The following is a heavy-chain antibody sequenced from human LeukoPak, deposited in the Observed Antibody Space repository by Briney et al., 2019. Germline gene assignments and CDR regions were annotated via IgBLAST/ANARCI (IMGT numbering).Heavy chain of an antibody. V-gene: IGHV4-30-2*01. CDR1: GGSITSGGYS. Sequence: PSETLSLTCAVSGGSITSGGYSWSWIRQPPGKGLEWIGYIYHSGSTYYNPSLKSRVTISVDRSKNQFSLKLSSVTAADTAVYYCAREGYCTNGVCYRGSYYYYYMDVWGKGTTVTVSS. CDR2: IYHSGST. D-gene: IGHD2-8*01. J-gene: IGHJ6*03. CDR3: AREGYCTNGVCYRGSYYYYYMDV.